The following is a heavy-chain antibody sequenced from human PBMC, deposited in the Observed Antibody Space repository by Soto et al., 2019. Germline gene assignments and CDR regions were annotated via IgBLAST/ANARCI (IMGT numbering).Heavy chain of an antibody. J-gene: IGHJ6*02. V-gene: IGHV1-69*02. CDR1: GGTFNGYT. CDR2: IIPILAIT. Sequence: GASVKVSCKASGGTFNGYTITWVRQAPGQGLEWLGKIIPILAITTYAQKFQGRVTFTTAKSTTTAYMELSSLRSEDTAVYYCATSPTYYDTLTGYSSSSRDYDMDVWGQGTTVTVSS. D-gene: IGHD3-9*01. CDR3: ATSPTYYDTLTGYSSSSRDYDMDV.